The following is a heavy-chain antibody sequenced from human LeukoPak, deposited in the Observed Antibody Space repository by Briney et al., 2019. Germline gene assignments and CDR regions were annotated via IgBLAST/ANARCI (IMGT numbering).Heavy chain of an antibody. J-gene: IGHJ5*02. V-gene: IGHV1-2*02. CDR2: INPNSGGT. CDR3: ARVKVPNYNWFDP. CDR1: GYTLTGYY. D-gene: IGHD1-7*01. Sequence: GASVKVSCKASGYTLTGYYMHWVRQAPGQGLEWMGWINPNSGGTNYAQKFQGRVTMTRDTSISTAYMELSRLRSDDTAVYYCARVKVPNYNWFDPWGQGTLVTVSS.